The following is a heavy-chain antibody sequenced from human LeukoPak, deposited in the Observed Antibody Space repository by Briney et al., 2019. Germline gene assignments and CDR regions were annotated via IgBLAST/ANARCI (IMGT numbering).Heavy chain of an antibody. V-gene: IGHV4-59*08. CDR1: GGSITSNY. Sequence: KPSETLSLTCTVSGGSITSNYWSWIRQPPGKGLEWIGYIYYSGSTNYNPSLKSRVTISVDTSKNQFSLKLSSVTAADTAVYYCARHGYGGNSDWFDPWGQGTLVTVSS. J-gene: IGHJ5*02. CDR3: ARHGYGGNSDWFDP. D-gene: IGHD4-23*01. CDR2: IYYSGST.